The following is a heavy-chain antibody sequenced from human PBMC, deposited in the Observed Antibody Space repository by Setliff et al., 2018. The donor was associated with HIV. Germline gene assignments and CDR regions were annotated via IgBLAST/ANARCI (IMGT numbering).Heavy chain of an antibody. CDR1: GGSITNKY. J-gene: IGHJ6*03. CDR2: VSSSGTT. CDR3: ARVVSRREDRGTWMKLWLAPYYMDV. D-gene: IGHD3-10*01. V-gene: IGHV4-59*01. Sequence: SETLSLTCAVSGGSITNKYWSWIRQPPGKGLEWLGYVSSSGTTNYTPSLESRLTISVDTSKNPVSLRLSSLTAADTAVYFCARVVSRREDRGTWMKLWLAPYYMDVWGKGTTVTVSS.